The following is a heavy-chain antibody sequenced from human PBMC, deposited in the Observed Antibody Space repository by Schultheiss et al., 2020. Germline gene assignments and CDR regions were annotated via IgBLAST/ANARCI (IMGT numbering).Heavy chain of an antibody. CDR2: ISYDGSNK. CDR1: GFTFSSYG. J-gene: IGHJ4*02. D-gene: IGHD1-26*01. CDR3: AKDISVGATPYYFDY. Sequence: GGSLRLSCAASGFTFSSYGMHWVRQAPGKGLEWVAVISYDGSNKYYADSVKGRFTISRDNAKNSLYLQMNSLRAEDTALYYCAKDISVGATPYYFDYWGQGTLVTVSS. V-gene: IGHV3-30*18.